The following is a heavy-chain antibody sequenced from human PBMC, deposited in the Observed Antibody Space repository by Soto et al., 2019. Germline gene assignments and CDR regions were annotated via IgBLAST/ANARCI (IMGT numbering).Heavy chain of an antibody. CDR1: GGTFNTYT. Sequence: QVQLVQSGAEVKKPGSSVKVSCEASGGTFNTYTINWVRQAPGRGLEWMGQVIPMYDSVNYAESFQGRGTITADQSTNIAYMELSSLRSEDTALYFCASWRSYSGSYCFDYWGQGTLVIVSS. V-gene: IGHV1-69*01. J-gene: IGHJ4*02. CDR2: VIPMYDSV. D-gene: IGHD1-26*01. CDR3: ASWRSYSGSYCFDY.